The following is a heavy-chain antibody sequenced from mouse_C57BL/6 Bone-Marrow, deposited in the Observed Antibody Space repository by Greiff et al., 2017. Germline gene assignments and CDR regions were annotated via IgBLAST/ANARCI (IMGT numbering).Heavy chain of an antibody. CDR2: IYPGNSDT. CDR3: TGGLYYDYDGYAMDY. CDR1: GYTFTSYW. V-gene: IGHV1-5*01. Sequence: EVKLQQSGTVLARPGASVKMSCKTSGYTFTSYWMHWVKQRPGQGLEWIGAIYPGNSDTSYNQKFKGKAKLTAVTSASTAYMELSSLTNEDSAVYYCTGGLYYDYDGYAMDYWGQGTSVTVSS. D-gene: IGHD2-4*01. J-gene: IGHJ4*01.